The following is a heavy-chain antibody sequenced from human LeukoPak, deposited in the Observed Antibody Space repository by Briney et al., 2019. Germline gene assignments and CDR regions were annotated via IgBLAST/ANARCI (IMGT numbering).Heavy chain of an antibody. CDR3: AASGYSTRWYYYDF. V-gene: IGHV4-39*01. D-gene: IGHD2-8*01. J-gene: IGHJ4*02. CDR1: GGSISSSSYY. CDR2: IYYSGSS. Sequence: SETLSLTCTVSGGSISSSSYYWGWIRQPPGKGLECIGSIYYSGSSYYTPPLKSRLTISVDTSKDQFSLKLTSVTAADTAVYYCAASGYSTRWYYYDFWGQGTLVTVSS.